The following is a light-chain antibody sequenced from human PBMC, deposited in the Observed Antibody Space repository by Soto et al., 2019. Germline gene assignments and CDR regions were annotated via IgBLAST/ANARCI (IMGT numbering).Light chain of an antibody. V-gene: IGKV3-11*01. Sequence: EIVLTQSPATLSLSPGEGATLSCRASQSVSSYLAWYQQKPGQAPRPLIFDTSNRATGIPARFSGSVSVSDFTLIISSLVPEDFAVYYCQQRSNWPVTFGLGTKVEV. J-gene: IGKJ1*01. CDR3: QQRSNWPVT. CDR1: QSVSSY. CDR2: DTS.